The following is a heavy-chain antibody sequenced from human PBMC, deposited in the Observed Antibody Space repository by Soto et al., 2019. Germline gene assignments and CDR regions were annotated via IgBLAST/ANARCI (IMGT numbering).Heavy chain of an antibody. V-gene: IGHV3-30*18. CDR1: GFTFSSYG. CDR2: ISYDGSNK. J-gene: IGHJ4*02. D-gene: IGHD5-18*01. CDR3: AKVLEGLITAMAPAFDY. Sequence: GGSLRLSCAASGFTFSSYGMHWVRQAPGKGLEWVAVISYDGSNKYYADSVKGRFTISRDNSKNTLYLQMNSLRAEDTAVYYCAKVLEGLITAMAPAFDYWGQGTLVTVSS.